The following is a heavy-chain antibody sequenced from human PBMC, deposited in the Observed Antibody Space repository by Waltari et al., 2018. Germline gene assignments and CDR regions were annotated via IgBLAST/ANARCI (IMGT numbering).Heavy chain of an antibody. CDR1: GYSISSGSY. D-gene: IGHD3-3*01. Sequence: QVQLQASGPGLVKPSETLSLTCVVSGYSISSGSYWGWIRQPPGKGLERIGSIYHSGSTYYNPSLKSRVTMSIDTSRNQFSLKLTSVTAADTAVYYCARHGTRITMTSSFHYWGQGTLVTVSS. V-gene: IGHV4-38-2*01. J-gene: IGHJ4*02. CDR2: IYHSGST. CDR3: ARHGTRITMTSSFHY.